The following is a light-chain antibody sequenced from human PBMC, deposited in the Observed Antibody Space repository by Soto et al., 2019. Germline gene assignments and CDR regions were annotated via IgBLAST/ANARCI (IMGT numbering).Light chain of an antibody. CDR1: QSIYTY. CDR2: VAS. J-gene: IGKJ3*01. CDR3: HQYNSWPRGT. Sequence: DIQMTQSPSSLSASVGDRVTITCRTGQSIYTYLSWYQQKPGKAPNLLIYVASSLQSGVPSRFSGSGSGTEFTLTIRSLQPEDSAVYYCHQYNSWPRGTFGPGTKVEIK. V-gene: IGKV1-39*01.